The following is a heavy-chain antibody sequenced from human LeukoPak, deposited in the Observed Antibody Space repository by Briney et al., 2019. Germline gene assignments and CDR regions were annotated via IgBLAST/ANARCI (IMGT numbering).Heavy chain of an antibody. V-gene: IGHV4-59*08. CDR3: ARRHYYFYGMDV. J-gene: IGHJ6*02. CDR2: FYYSGST. CDR1: GGSISSYY. Sequence: SETLSLTCTVSGGSISSYYWSWIRQPPGKGLEWIGYFYYSGSTNYNPSLKTRVTISVDTSKNQFSLKLSSVTAADTAVYYCARRHYYFYGMDVWGRGTTVTVSS.